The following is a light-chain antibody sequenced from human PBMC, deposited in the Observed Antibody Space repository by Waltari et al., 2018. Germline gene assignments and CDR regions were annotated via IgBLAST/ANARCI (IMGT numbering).Light chain of an antibody. J-gene: IGKJ3*01. CDR3: QQYGSSPHT. Sequence: EIVLTQSPGTLSLSPGDRATLSRRASQSVSSSYLAWYQQKPGQAPRLLIYGASSRATGIPDRFSGSGSGTDFTLTISRLEPEDFAVYYCQQYGSSPHTFGPGTKVDIK. CDR2: GAS. V-gene: IGKV3-20*01. CDR1: QSVSSSY.